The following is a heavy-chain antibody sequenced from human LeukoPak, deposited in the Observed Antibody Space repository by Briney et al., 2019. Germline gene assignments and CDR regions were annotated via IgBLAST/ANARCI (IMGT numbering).Heavy chain of an antibody. Sequence: SETLSLTCAVSGYSISSGYYWGWIRQPPGKGLEWIGSTYHSGSTYYNPSLKSRVTISVDTSKNQFSLKLSSVTAADTAVYYCARTTPDILTGYYRYNWFDPWGQGTLVTVSS. CDR2: TYHSGST. D-gene: IGHD3-9*01. J-gene: IGHJ5*02. V-gene: IGHV4-38-2*01. CDR3: ARTTPDILTGYYRYNWFDP. CDR1: GYSISSGYY.